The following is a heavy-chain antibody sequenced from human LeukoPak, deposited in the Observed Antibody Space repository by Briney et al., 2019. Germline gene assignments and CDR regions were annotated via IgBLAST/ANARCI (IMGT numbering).Heavy chain of an antibody. V-gene: IGHV4-34*01. Sequence: SETLSLTCAVYGGSFSGYYWSWIRQPPGKGLEWIGEINHSGSTNYNPSLKSRVTISVDTSKNQFSLKLSSVTAADTAVYYCARGIIVVVPAAIRGPGWSDPWGQGTLVTVSS. CDR3: ARGIIVVVPAAIRGPGWSDP. J-gene: IGHJ5*02. D-gene: IGHD2-2*01. CDR1: GGSFSGYY. CDR2: INHSGST.